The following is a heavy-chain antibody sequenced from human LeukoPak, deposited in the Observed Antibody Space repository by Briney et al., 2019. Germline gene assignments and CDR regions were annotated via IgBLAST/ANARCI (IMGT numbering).Heavy chain of an antibody. CDR1: GFTFCSYS. Sequence: GGSLRLSCAASGFTFCSYSMNWVRQAPGKRLEWVSSISSSSSYIYYADSVKGRFTISRDNAKNSLYLQMNSLRAEDTAVYYCARRHYDSSGYVLDCWGQGTLVTVSS. CDR2: ISSSSSYI. V-gene: IGHV3-21*01. CDR3: ARRHYDSSGYVLDC. J-gene: IGHJ4*02. D-gene: IGHD3-22*01.